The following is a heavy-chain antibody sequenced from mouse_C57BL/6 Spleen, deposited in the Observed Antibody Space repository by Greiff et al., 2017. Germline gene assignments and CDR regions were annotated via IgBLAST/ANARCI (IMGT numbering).Heavy chain of an antibody. J-gene: IGHJ4*01. CDR1: GFTFSDYG. CDR2: ISSGSSTI. V-gene: IGHV5-17*01. CDR3: ARLYYGSSYVGDYAMDY. D-gene: IGHD1-1*01. Sequence: DVMLVESGGGLVKPGGSLKLSCAASGFTFSDYGMHWVRQAPEKGLEWVAYISSGSSTIYYADTVKGRFTISRDNAKNTLFLQMTSLRSEDTAMYYCARLYYGSSYVGDYAMDYWGQGTSVTVSS.